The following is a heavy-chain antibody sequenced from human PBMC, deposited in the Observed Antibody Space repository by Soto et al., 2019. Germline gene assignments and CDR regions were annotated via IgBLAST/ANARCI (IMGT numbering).Heavy chain of an antibody. CDR1: GFTFSSYD. CDR3: AREKRGYDILTGYYWGSLDP. Sequence: PGGSLRLSCAASGFTFSSYDMHWVRQATGKGLEWVSAIGTAGDTYYPGSVKGRFTISRENAKNSLYLQMNSLRAGDTAVYYCAREKRGYDILTGYYWGSLDPRGQRTLVTVSS. D-gene: IGHD3-9*01. CDR2: IGTAGDT. J-gene: IGHJ5*02. V-gene: IGHV3-13*01.